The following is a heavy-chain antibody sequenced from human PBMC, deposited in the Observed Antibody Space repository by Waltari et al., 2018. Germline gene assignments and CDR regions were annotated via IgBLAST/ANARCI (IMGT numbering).Heavy chain of an antibody. J-gene: IGHJ4*02. CDR1: GGSISSYY. Sequence: QVQLQESGPGLVKPSETLSLTCTVSGGSISSYYWSWIRQPPGKGLEWIWYIYYSGSTNYHPSLKSRVTISVDTSKNQFSLKLSSVTAADTAVYYCARLTGISYYFDYWGQGTLVTVSS. CDR2: IYYSGST. D-gene: IGHD7-27*01. V-gene: IGHV4-59*01. CDR3: ARLTGISYYFDY.